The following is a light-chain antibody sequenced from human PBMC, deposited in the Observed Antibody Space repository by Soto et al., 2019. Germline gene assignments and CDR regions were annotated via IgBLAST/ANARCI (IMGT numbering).Light chain of an antibody. J-gene: IGLJ3*02. Sequence: QSALTQPASVSGSPGQSITISCTGTSSDVGGYNYVSWYQQHPGKAPKLMIYEVSNRPSGVSNRFSGSKSGNTASLAISGLQADDEGDYYCSSYTSSSTLGVFGGGTKLTVL. CDR2: EVS. V-gene: IGLV2-14*01. CDR3: SSYTSSSTLGV. CDR1: SSDVGGYNY.